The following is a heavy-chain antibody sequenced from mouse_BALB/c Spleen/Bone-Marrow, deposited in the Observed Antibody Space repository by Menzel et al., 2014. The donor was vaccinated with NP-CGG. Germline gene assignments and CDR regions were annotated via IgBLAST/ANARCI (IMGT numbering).Heavy chain of an antibody. V-gene: IGHV5-12-1*01. J-gene: IGHJ4*01. CDR2: ISSGGSNT. D-gene: IGHD2-2*01. CDR1: GFAFSGYD. CDR3: ARQRGYAYAMDY. Sequence: DVQLVESGGGLVKPGGSLKLSCAASGFAFSGYDMSWVRQTPEKRLEWVAYISSGGSNTYYPDTVKGRFTISRDNAKNTLYLQMNSLKSEGTAMYYCARQRGYAYAMDYWGQGTSVTVSS.